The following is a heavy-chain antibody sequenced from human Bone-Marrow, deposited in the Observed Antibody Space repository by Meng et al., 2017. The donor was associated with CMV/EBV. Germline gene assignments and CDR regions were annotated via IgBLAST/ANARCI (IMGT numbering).Heavy chain of an antibody. CDR1: GLSFSTYD. Sequence: GESLKISCSASGLSFSTYDMSWVRQAPGKGLEWVSSISSSSSYIYYADSVKGRFTISRDNSKNTLYLQMNSLRAEDTAVYYCAREGNELRYFDWLLLVWGQGTLVTVSS. V-gene: IGHV3-21*01. CDR3: AREGNELRYFDWLLLV. J-gene: IGHJ1*01. D-gene: IGHD3-9*01. CDR2: ISSSSSYI.